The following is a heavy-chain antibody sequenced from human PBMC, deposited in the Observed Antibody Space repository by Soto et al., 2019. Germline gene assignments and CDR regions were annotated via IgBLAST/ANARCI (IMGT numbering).Heavy chain of an antibody. D-gene: IGHD3-22*01. CDR2: IYYTGST. V-gene: IGHV4-59*01. Sequence: QVQLQESGPGLVKPSETLSLTCTVSGGSISSYYWSWIRQPPGKGLEWIANIYYTGSTNYNPSLKSRVTLSADTSKNQFSLKLISVTAADTAMYYCARVDSSGSYFDYWGQGTLVTVSS. CDR3: ARVDSSGSYFDY. CDR1: GGSISSYY. J-gene: IGHJ4*02.